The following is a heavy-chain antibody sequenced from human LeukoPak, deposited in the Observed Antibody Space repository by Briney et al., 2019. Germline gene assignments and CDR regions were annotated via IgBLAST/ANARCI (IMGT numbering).Heavy chain of an antibody. CDR3: ANVHYDSSGLLRSTGYYMDI. CDR2: INPSGGST. V-gene: IGHV1-46*01. D-gene: IGHD3-22*01. Sequence: ASVKVSCKASGYTFTSYYMHWVRQAPGQGLEWMGIINPSGGSTSYAQKFQGRVTMTEDTSTDTAYMELSSLRSEDTAVYYCANVHYDSSGLLRSTGYYMDIWGKGTTVTVSS. CDR1: GYTFTSYY. J-gene: IGHJ6*03.